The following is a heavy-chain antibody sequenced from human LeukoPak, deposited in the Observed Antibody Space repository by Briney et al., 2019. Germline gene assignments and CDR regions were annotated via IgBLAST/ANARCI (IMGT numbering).Heavy chain of an antibody. J-gene: IGHJ4*02. D-gene: IGHD6-13*01. CDR1: GFTFDDYA. Sequence: GGSLRLSCAASGFTFDDYAMHWVRQAPGKGLEWVSGISWNSGGIGYADSVKGRFTISRDNAKNSLYLQMNSLRAEDTALYYCTKGSSWSNGDFDCWGQGTLVTVSS. V-gene: IGHV3-9*01. CDR2: ISWNSGGI. CDR3: TKGSSWSNGDFDC.